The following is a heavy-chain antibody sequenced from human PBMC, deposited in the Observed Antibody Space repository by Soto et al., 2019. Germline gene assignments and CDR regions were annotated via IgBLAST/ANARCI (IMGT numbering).Heavy chain of an antibody. CDR2: IIPIFGTA. V-gene: IGHV1-69*13. Sequence: SVKVSCKASGGTFSSYAISWVRQAPGQGLEWMGGIIPIFGTANYAQKFQGRVTITADESTSTAYMELSSLRSEDTAVYYCARDRVVPAAPPNDAFDIWGQGTMVTVSS. CDR3: ARDRVVPAAPPNDAFDI. D-gene: IGHD2-2*01. CDR1: GGTFSSYA. J-gene: IGHJ3*02.